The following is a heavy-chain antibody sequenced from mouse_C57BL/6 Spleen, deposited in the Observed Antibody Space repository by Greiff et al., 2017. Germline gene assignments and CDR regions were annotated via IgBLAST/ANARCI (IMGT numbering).Heavy chain of an antibody. Sequence: VQGVESGPELVKPGASVKISCTASGYAFSSSWMNWVKQRPGKGLEWIGRIYPGDGDTNYNGKFKGKATLTADKSSSTAYMQLSSLTSEDSAVYFCASEQNFDYWGQGTTLTVSS. CDR1: GYAFSSSW. CDR3: ASEQNFDY. CDR2: IYPGDGDT. V-gene: IGHV1-82*01. J-gene: IGHJ2*01.